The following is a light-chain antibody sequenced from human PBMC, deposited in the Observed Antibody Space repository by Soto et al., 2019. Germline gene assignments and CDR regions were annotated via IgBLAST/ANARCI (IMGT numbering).Light chain of an antibody. CDR1: SSDVGGFNY. V-gene: IGLV2-8*01. Sequence: QSVLTQPPSASGSPGQSVTISCSGTSSDVGGFNYVSWYQQHPGRAPKVLIYEVNKRPSGVPDRFSGSKSGSTASLTVSGLQAEDEAEYYCSSYAVTNILVFGTGTKVTVL. J-gene: IGLJ1*01. CDR2: EVN. CDR3: SSYAVTNILV.